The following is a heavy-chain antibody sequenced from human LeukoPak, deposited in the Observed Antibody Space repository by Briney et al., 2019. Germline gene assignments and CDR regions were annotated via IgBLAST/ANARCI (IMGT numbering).Heavy chain of an antibody. CDR1: DGSISSGGYY. Sequence: SETLSLTCTVSDGSISSGGYYWSWISQHPGKGLEWIGYIYYSGSTSYNPSLKSPVTISLDTSQNQFSLKLSSVTAADTAVYYCASRYYYDGSVYSDYWGQGTLVTVSS. D-gene: IGHD3-22*01. CDR3: ASRYYYDGSVYSDY. J-gene: IGHJ4*02. V-gene: IGHV4-31*01. CDR2: IYYSGST.